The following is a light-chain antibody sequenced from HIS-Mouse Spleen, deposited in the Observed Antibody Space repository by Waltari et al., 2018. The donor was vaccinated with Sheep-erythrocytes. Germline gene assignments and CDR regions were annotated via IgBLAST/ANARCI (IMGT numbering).Light chain of an antibody. V-gene: IGKV3-11*01. Sequence: EIVLTQSPATLSLSPGERAPLSCRASQSVTSYLAWYQQKPGQAPRLLIYDASNRATGIPARFCGSGSGTDFTLTISSLEPEDFAVYYCQQRSNWYTFGQGTKLEIK. CDR1: QSVTSY. J-gene: IGKJ2*01. CDR2: DAS. CDR3: QQRSNWYT.